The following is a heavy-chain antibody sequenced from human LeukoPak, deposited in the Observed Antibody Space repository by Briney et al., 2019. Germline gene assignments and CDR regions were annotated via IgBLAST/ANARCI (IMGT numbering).Heavy chain of an antibody. CDR1: GFTFSSYA. Sequence: PGGSLRLSCAASGFTFSSYAMSWVRQAPGKGLEWVSAISGSGGSTYYADSVKGRFTISRDNAKNSLYLQMNSLRAEDMALYYCAKGALYSSGWYFDYWGQGTLVTVSS. CDR2: ISGSGGST. D-gene: IGHD6-19*01. J-gene: IGHJ4*02. CDR3: AKGALYSSGWYFDY. V-gene: IGHV3-23*01.